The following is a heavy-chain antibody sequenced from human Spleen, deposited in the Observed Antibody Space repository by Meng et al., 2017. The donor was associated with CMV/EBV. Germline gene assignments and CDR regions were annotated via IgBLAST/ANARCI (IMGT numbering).Heavy chain of an antibody. CDR3: AHRRTSDYGDYVEGPGFDY. J-gene: IGHJ4*02. CDR1: GFSPSTSGVG. V-gene: IGHV2-5*02. D-gene: IGHD4-17*01. CDR2: IYWDDDK. Sequence: QITLKESGPTLGKPXLTLTLTFXFPGFSPSTSGVGVGWIRQPPGKALEWLALIYWDDDKRYSPSLKSRLTITKDTSKNQVVLTMTNMDPVDTATYYCAHRRTSDYGDYVEGPGFDYWGQGTLVTVSS.